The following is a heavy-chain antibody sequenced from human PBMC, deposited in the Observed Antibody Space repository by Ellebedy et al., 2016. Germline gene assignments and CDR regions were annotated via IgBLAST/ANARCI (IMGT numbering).Heavy chain of an antibody. Sequence: GGSLRLSCAASGFTFSSRGMDWVRQAPGKGLQWVSYISGNSRYRNYTDSVKGRFTISRDNAKNSLSLQMDSLRAEDTALYYCVTDRGEGGLLSFFDIWGRGTQVTVST. CDR3: VTDRGEGGLLSFFDI. D-gene: IGHD2/OR15-2a*01. V-gene: IGHV3-21*01. J-gene: IGHJ4*02. CDR2: ISGNSRYR. CDR1: GFTFSSRG.